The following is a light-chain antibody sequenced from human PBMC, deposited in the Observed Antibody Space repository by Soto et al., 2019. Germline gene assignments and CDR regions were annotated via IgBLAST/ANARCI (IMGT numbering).Light chain of an antibody. CDR1: QSVSSSY. J-gene: IGKJ2*01. Sequence: EIVLTQSPGTLSLSPGERATLSCRASQSVSSSYLAWYQQNPGQAPRLLIYGASSRATGIPDRFSGSVSGTDFTLTISRLEPEDFAVYYCQQYGSSPPMYTFGQGTKLEIK. CDR3: QQYGSSPPMYT. CDR2: GAS. V-gene: IGKV3-20*01.